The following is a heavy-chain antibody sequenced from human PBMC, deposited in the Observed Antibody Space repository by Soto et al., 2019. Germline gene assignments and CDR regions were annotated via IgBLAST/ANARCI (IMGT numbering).Heavy chain of an antibody. CDR2: ISHLEST. CDR3: ARGGGYDPFDY. J-gene: IGHJ4*02. CDR1: CASTRAGGYS. V-gene: IGHV4-30-2*01. Sequence: LSLTSTVSCASTRAGGYSWIWIRQPPGKGLEWIGYISHLESTFYNPSFQSRLTLSIDRSKNQFSLKLASMTAADTALYYCARGGGYDPFDYWGQGTLVTVSS. D-gene: IGHD5-12*01.